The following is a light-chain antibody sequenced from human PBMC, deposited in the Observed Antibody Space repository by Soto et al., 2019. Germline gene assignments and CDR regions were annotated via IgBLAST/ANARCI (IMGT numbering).Light chain of an antibody. J-gene: IGLJ1*01. V-gene: IGLV2-14*01. CDR1: SSDVGDYNY. Sequence: QSVLTQPASVSGSPGQSITISCTGTSSDVGDYNYVSWYQQHPGKAPKLMISAVSNRPSGVSDRFSGSKSGNTASLTTSGLQAEDEADYYCSYMRNSLYVFGTGTKVTVL. CDR2: AVS. CDR3: CSYMRNSLYV.